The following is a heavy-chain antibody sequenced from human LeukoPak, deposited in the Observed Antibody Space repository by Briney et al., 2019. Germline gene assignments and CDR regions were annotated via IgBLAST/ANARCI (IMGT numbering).Heavy chain of an antibody. V-gene: IGHV4-39*02. J-gene: IGHJ4*02. CDR1: GGSISSTSYY. CDR2: IYHSGTT. D-gene: IGHD3-16*01. CDR3: ARRIWWNREIDY. Sequence: SETLSLTCTVSGGSISSTSYYWGWIRQPPGKGLEWIGTIYHSGTTYYNPSLKSRATISVDTSKNHFSLKLNSVTAADTAFYYCARRIWWNREIDYWGRGILVTVSS.